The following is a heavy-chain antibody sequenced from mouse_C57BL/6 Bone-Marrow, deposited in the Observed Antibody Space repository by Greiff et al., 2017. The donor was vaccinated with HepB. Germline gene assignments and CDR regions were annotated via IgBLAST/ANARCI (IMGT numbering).Heavy chain of an antibody. CDR1: GYTFTEYT. CDR2: FYPGSGSI. V-gene: IGHV1-62-2*01. J-gene: IGHJ4*01. CDR3: ARHEEGYYGSSYGAMDY. Sequence: VHLVESGAELVKPGASVKLSCKASGYTFTEYTIHWVKQRSGQGLEWIGWFYPGSGSIKYNEKFKDKATLTADKSSSTVYMELSRLTSEDSAVYFCARHEEGYYGSSYGAMDYWGQGTSVTVSS. D-gene: IGHD1-1*01.